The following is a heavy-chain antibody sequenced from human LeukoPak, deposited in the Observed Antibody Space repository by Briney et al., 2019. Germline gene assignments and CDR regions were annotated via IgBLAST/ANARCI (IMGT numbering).Heavy chain of an antibody. CDR2: INHSGST. CDR3: ARHFPAVTWFDP. Sequence: PSETLSLTCAVYGGPFGGFYWSWIRQPPGKGLEWIGEINHSGSTNYNPSLKSRVTISVDTSKNQFSLKLSSVTAADTAVYYCARHFPAVTWFDPWGQGTLVTVSS. V-gene: IGHV4-34*01. CDR1: GGPFGGFY. D-gene: IGHD3-3*02. J-gene: IGHJ5*02.